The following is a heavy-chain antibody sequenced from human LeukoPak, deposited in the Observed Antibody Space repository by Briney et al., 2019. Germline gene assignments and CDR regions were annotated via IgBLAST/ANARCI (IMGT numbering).Heavy chain of an antibody. CDR1: GFTFSSYA. D-gene: IGHD2-2*01. V-gene: IGHV3-23*01. J-gene: IGHJ4*02. CDR2: ISGSGGST. CDR3: AKDLDIVVVPAAMMDY. Sequence: PGGSLRLSCAASGFTFSSYAMSWVRQAPGKGLEWVSAISGSGGSTYYADSVKGRFTISRDNSKNTLYLQMNSLRAEDTAVYYCAKDLDIVVVPAAMMDYWGQGTLVTVSS.